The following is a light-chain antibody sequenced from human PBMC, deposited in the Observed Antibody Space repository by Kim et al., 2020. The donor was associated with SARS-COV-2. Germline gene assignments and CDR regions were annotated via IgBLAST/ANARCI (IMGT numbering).Light chain of an antibody. CDR1: QGISNH. J-gene: IGKJ3*01. V-gene: IGKV1-16*01. Sequence: DIQMTQSPSSLSASVGDRVTITCRASQGISNHLAWFQQKPGKAPKSLIFAASNLQSGVPSRFSGSGSGTDFTLTISSLQPEDFATYYCQQYNSYPRTFGPGTKVDIK. CDR3: QQYNSYPRT. CDR2: AAS.